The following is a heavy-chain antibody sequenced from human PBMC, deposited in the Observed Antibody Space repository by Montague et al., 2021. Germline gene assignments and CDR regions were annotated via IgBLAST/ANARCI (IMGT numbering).Heavy chain of an antibody. D-gene: IGHD2-21*02. CDR1: GGSISSTSYY. V-gene: IGHV4-39*01. J-gene: IGHJ3*02. Sequence: SETLSLTCTVSGGSISSTSYYWGWIRQPPGTGQEWIGSIYYSGSTYYNPSLKGRDTISADTSKNQFSLRLRSVTAADTAVYYCARRMCVVVVTEHAAFDIWGQGTMVTVSS. CDR2: IYYSGST. CDR3: ARRMCVVVVTEHAAFDI.